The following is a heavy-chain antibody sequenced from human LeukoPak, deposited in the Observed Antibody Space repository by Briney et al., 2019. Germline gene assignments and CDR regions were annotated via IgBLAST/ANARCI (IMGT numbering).Heavy chain of an antibody. D-gene: IGHD4-17*01. V-gene: IGHV3-9*03. CDR2: ISWNSGSI. Sequence: GRSLRLSCAASGFTFDDYAMHWVRQAPGKGLEWVSGISWNSGSIGYADSVKGRFTISRDNAKNSLYLQMNSLRAEDMALYYCAKGAVTNPGYFDLWGRGTLVTVSS. J-gene: IGHJ2*01. CDR3: AKGAVTNPGYFDL. CDR1: GFTFDDYA.